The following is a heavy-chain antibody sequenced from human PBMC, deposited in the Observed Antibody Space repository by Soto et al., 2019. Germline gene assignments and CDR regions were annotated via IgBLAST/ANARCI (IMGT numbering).Heavy chain of an antibody. D-gene: IGHD1-1*01. CDR1: GFNFSIYG. CDR2: IWYDGSNK. V-gene: IGHV3-33*01. Sequence: GGSLRLSCAASGFNFSIYGMHWVRQAPGKGLEWVAVIWYDGSNKYYADSVKGRLTISRDNSNNTLYLQMNSLRTEDTAVYYCARGRWVEEAYNYFDYWGQGTLVTSPQ. CDR3: ARGRWVEEAYNYFDY. J-gene: IGHJ4*01.